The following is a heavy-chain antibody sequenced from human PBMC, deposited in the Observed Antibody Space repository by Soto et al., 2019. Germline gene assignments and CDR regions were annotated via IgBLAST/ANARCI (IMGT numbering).Heavy chain of an antibody. Sequence: QITLEESGPTLVKPTQTLTLTCSFSGFSLTTAGMGVGWIRQPPGGALEWLALIYSNDDKRYNPSLRSRLYIAKDSSKNQVVLSMTNMDPVDTATYFCAHRRDVLSGFSQNNCYFGVWGRGTLVTVSS. CDR1: GFSLTTAGMG. J-gene: IGHJ2*01. CDR2: IYSNDDK. CDR3: AHRRDVLSGFSQNNCYFGV. V-gene: IGHV2-5*01. D-gene: IGHD3-9*01.